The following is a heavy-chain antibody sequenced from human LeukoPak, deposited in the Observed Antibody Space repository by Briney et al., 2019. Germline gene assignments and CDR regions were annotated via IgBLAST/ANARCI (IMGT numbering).Heavy chain of an antibody. CDR2: IYHSGST. V-gene: IGHV4-38-2*02. CDR3: ATKTAARHY. CDR1: GYSISSGYY. J-gene: IGHJ4*02. Sequence: PSETLSLTCTVSGYSISSGYYWGWIRQPPGKGLEWVGSIYHSGSTYYNPSLKSRVTISVDTSKSQFSLKLSSVTAADTAVYYCATKTAARHYWGQGTLVTVSS. D-gene: IGHD6-6*01.